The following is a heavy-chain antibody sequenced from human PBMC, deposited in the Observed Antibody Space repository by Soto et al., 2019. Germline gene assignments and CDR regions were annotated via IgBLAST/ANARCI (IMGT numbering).Heavy chain of an antibody. D-gene: IGHD6-19*01. J-gene: IGHJ4*02. CDR1: GFTFSNAW. CDR3: TTKQQWLVLYYFDY. CDR2: IKSKTDGGTT. Sequence: GGSLRLSCAASGFTFSNAWMSWVRQAPGKGLEWVGRIKSKTDGGTTDYAAPVKGRFTISRDDSKNTLYLQMNSLETEDTAVYYCTTKQQWLVLYYFDYWGQGTLVTVSS. V-gene: IGHV3-15*01.